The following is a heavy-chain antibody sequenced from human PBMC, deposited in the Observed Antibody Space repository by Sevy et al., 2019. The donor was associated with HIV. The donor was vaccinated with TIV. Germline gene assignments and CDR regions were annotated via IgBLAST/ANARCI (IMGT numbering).Heavy chain of an antibody. V-gene: IGHV3-48*03. CDR3: AGTSMITFRGVIATPYYFDY. Sequence: GGFLRLSCAASGFTFSSYEMNWVRQAPGKGLEWISYISSSGSTIYYADSVKGRFTISRDNAKNSLYLQMNSLRAEDTAVYYRAGTSMITFRGVIATPYYFDYWGQGTLVTVSS. J-gene: IGHJ4*02. CDR2: ISSSGSTI. CDR1: GFTFSSYE. D-gene: IGHD3-16*02.